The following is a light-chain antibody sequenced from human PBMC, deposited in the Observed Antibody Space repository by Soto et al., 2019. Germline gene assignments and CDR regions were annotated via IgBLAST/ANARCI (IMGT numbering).Light chain of an antibody. CDR2: DVS. V-gene: IGLV2-11*01. Sequence: QYVLTRPRSVSGSSGQSVTSSCTGTSSDVGGYNYVSWYQQHPGKAPKLMIYDVSKRPSGVPDRFSGSKSGNTASLTISGLQAEDEADYYCCSYAGSYVFGTGTKVTVL. J-gene: IGLJ1*01. CDR1: SSDVGGYNY. CDR3: CSYAGSYV.